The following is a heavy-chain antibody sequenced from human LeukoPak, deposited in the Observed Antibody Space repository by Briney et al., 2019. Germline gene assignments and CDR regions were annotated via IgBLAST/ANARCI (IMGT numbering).Heavy chain of an antibody. CDR2: IYYSGST. CDR3: ARHAVRAVAGTSWFDP. D-gene: IGHD6-19*01. Sequence: SETLSLTCTVSGGSISSYYWSWIRQPPGKGLEWIGYIYYSGSTNYNPSLKSRVTISVDTSKNQSSLKLSSVTAADTAVYYCARHAVRAVAGTSWFDPWGQGTLVTVSS. CDR1: GGSISSYY. V-gene: IGHV4-59*08. J-gene: IGHJ5*02.